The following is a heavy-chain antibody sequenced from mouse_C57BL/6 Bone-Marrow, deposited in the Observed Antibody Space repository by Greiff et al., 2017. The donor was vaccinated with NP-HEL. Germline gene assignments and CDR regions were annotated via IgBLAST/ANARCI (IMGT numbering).Heavy chain of an antibody. CDR1: GFNIKDDY. CDR3: TTHYYYGSSPYWYFDV. D-gene: IGHD1-1*01. J-gene: IGHJ1*03. Sequence: EVQVVESGAELVRPGASVKLSCTASGFNIKDDYMHWVKQRPEQGLEWIGWIDPENGDTEYASKFQGKATITADTSSNTAYLQLSSLTSEDTAVYYCTTHYYYGSSPYWYFDVWGTGTTVTVSS. V-gene: IGHV14-4*01. CDR2: IDPENGDT.